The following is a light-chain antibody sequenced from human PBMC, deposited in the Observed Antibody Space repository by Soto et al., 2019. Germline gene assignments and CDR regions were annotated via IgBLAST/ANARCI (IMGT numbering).Light chain of an antibody. Sequence: EVVLTQSPDTVSLSPGERATLSCRASQTVANNFLAWYQQRPGQAPRLVIYAASSRASGIPDRFSGSGSGTDFTLTISRLEPEDFALYYCQHYGNSVRTFGQGTKVDI. J-gene: IGKJ1*01. CDR1: QTVANNF. CDR2: AAS. CDR3: QHYGNSVRT. V-gene: IGKV3-20*01.